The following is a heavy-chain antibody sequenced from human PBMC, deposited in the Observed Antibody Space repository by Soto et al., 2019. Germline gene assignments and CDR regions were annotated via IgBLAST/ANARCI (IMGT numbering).Heavy chain of an antibody. Sequence: PSETLSLTCTVSGGSIISGDYYFIGIRQPPGKGLEWIGYIYYSGSTYYNPSLKSRVTISVDTSKNQFSLKLSSVTAADTAVYYCARGTGLYYYYGMDVWGQGTTVTVSS. CDR2: IYYSGST. V-gene: IGHV4-30-4*01. CDR1: GGSIISGDYY. CDR3: ARGTGLYYYYGMDV. J-gene: IGHJ6*02. D-gene: IGHD1-1*01.